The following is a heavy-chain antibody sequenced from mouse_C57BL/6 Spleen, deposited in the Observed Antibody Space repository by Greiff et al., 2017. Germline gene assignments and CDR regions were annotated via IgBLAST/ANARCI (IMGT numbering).Heavy chain of an antibody. CDR2: IAPETGGT. CDR1: GSTFTDYE. Sequence: SWAELVRPGASVTLSCTASGSTFTDYEMHWVKQTPLPGLEGIGAIAPETGGTAYNQKFKGKAILTADKSSSTAYMELRSLTSEDSAVYYCTRWLGAMDYWGQGTSVTVAS. D-gene: IGHD2-2*01. CDR3: TRWLGAMDY. J-gene: IGHJ4*01. V-gene: IGHV1-15*01.